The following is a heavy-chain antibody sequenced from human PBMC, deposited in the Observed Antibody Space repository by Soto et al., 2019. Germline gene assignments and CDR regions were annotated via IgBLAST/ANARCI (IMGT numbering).Heavy chain of an antibody. J-gene: IGHJ6*02. D-gene: IGHD3-3*01. CDR1: CGSISSADYN. CDR3: ARSYDFWSGSDAYGMDV. CDR2: IFHSGST. Sequence: SETRSLTCTVSCGSISSADYNWSWVRQAPGRGLEWIGFIFHSGSTYYNPSLQSRATISVDKSKNQFSLKLSSVTAADTAVYFCARSYDFWSGSDAYGMDVWGQGTTVTVSS. V-gene: IGHV4-30-4*01.